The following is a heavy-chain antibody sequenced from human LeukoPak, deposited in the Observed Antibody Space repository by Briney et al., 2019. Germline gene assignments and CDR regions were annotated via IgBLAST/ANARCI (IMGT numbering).Heavy chain of an antibody. CDR2: INPNSGGT. D-gene: IGHD4-17*01. J-gene: IGHJ6*03. CDR3: ASNGDYPYYYYYMDV. Sequence: ASVKVSCKASGYTFTGYYMHWVRQAPGQGLEWMGWINPNSGGTNYAQKFQGRVTMTRDTSISTAYMELSRLRSDDTAVYYCASNGDYPYYYYYMDVWGKGTTVTISS. V-gene: IGHV1-2*02. CDR1: GYTFTGYY.